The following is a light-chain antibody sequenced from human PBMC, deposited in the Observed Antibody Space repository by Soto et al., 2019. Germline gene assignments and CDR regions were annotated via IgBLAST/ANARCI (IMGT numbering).Light chain of an antibody. V-gene: IGLV2-8*01. J-gene: IGLJ3*02. Sequence: QSALTQPPSASGSPGQSVTISCTGTSSDIGSYDFVSWYQQHPGKAPKLLIFEVSKRPSGVPDRFSGSKSGNTASLTVSDLPTEDAADYYCSAYAGTTDLGVFGGGTKLTVL. CDR3: SAYAGTTDLGV. CDR1: SSDIGSYDF. CDR2: EVS.